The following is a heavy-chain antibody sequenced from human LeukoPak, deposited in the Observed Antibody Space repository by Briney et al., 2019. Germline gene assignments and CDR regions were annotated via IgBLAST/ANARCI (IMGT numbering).Heavy chain of an antibody. Sequence: SETLSLTCTVYGGSISNPYWSWVRQPPGKGLEWLGYIFYRGNTKYNTSLKSRVPTSVDTSKNQFSRKLSSVTAADTAVYYCARGPYYDSRGNYRASDSWGQGT. CDR1: GGSISNPY. CDR3: ARGPYYDSRGNYRASDS. J-gene: IGHJ4*02. D-gene: IGHD3-22*01. CDR2: IFYRGNT. V-gene: IGHV4-59*11.